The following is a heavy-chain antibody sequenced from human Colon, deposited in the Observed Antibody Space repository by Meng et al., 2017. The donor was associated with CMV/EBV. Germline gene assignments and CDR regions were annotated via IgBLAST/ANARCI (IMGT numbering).Heavy chain of an antibody. V-gene: IGHV3-30*02. CDR2: IRYDGSNK. Sequence: AAAGFTFSSDGRHWVRQAPGKGLEWVAFIRYDGSNKYYADPVKGRFTISRDNSNNTLNLQMNSLRAEDTAVYYCAKDPRSLRGYFQHWGQGTLVTVSS. CDR1: GFTFSSDG. J-gene: IGHJ1*01. CDR3: AKDPRSLRGYFQH. D-gene: IGHD3-16*02.